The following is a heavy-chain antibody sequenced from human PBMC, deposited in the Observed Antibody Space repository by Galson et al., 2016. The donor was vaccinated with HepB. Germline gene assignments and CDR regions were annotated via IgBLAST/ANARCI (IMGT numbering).Heavy chain of an antibody. Sequence: SLRLSCAASGFTFSSYSMNWVRQAPGKGLEWVGFIRNRAYGGSTEYAASVKGRFTISRDDSQRIAYLQMNSLKTEDTAVYYCTRQRDFGDYTFDYWGQGTLVTVSS. CDR1: GFTFSSYS. V-gene: IGHV3-49*04. CDR2: IRNRAYGGST. CDR3: TRQRDFGDYTFDY. D-gene: IGHD4-17*01. J-gene: IGHJ4*02.